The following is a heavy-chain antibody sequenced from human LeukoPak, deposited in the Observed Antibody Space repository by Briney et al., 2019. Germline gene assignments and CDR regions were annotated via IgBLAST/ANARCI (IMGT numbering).Heavy chain of an antibody. CDR3: AIKDGDSGSGSQYFHH. Sequence: TGGSLRLSCAASGFTFSSYWMSWVRQAPGKGLEWVANIKQDGSEKYYVDSVKGRFTISRDNAKNSLYLQMNSLRAEDTAVYYCAIKDGDSGSGSQYFHHWGQGTLVTVSS. CDR1: GFTFSSYW. V-gene: IGHV3-7*03. D-gene: IGHD3-10*01. J-gene: IGHJ1*01. CDR2: IKQDGSEK.